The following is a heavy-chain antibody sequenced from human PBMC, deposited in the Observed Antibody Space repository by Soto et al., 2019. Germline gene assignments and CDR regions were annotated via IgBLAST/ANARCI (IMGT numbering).Heavy chain of an antibody. J-gene: IGHJ4*02. CDR1: GFTFSSYA. CDR3: AKEIFGVVIYPTPFDY. Sequence: PGGSLRLSCAASGFTFSSYAMSWVRQAPGKGLEWVSAISGSGGSTYYADSVKGRFTISRDNSKNTLYLQMNSLRAEDTAVYYCAKEIFGVVIYPTPFDYWGQGTLVTVSS. V-gene: IGHV3-23*01. D-gene: IGHD3-3*01. CDR2: ISGSGGST.